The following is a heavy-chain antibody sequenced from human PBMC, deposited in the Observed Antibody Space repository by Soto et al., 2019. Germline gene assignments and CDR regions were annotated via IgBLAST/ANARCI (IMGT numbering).Heavy chain of an antibody. J-gene: IGHJ4*02. CDR1: GFSLSTSGMC. Sequence: SGPTLVNPTQTLTLTCTFSGFSLSTSGMCVTWIRQPPGKALEWLALIYWGDVKYYNTSLKTRLTLSKDTSKNQVVLTMTNMDPVDTATYYCVHTGYSYDPFGYWGRGTLVNVSS. CDR2: IYWGDVK. V-gene: IGHV2-70*12. D-gene: IGHD5-18*01. CDR3: VHTGYSYDPFGY.